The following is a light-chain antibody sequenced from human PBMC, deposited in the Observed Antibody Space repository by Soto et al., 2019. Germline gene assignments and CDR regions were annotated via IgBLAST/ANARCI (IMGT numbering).Light chain of an antibody. CDR1: QSVSSSY. CDR3: QQYGSSGIT. CDR2: GAS. J-gene: IGKJ5*01. Sequence: EIVLTQSPGTLSLSPGERDTLSCRASQSVSSSYLAWYQQKPGQAPRLLIYGASSRATGIPDRFSGSGSGTAVSLTISRREPEDFAVYYCQQYGSSGITFGQGTRLEIK. V-gene: IGKV3-20*01.